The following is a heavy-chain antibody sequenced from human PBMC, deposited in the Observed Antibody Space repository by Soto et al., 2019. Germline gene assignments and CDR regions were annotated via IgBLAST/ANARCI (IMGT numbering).Heavy chain of an antibody. CDR3: THNQVCSSGKCHAP. Sequence: ASVKVSCKASGGTFSTLAIRWVRQAPGQGLEWMGGIIPIFGTVNYAQKFRGRVTFTADKSTTTAYMELSSLTSEDTAVYYCTHNQVCSSGKCHAPWGQGTVVTVSS. J-gene: IGHJ5*02. CDR2: IIPIFGTV. D-gene: IGHD6-19*01. V-gene: IGHV1-69*06. CDR1: GGTFSTLA.